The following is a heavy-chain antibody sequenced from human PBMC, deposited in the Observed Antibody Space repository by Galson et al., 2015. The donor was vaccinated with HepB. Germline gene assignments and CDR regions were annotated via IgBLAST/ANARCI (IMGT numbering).Heavy chain of an antibody. CDR1: GFTFSSYW. CDR3: ARGDYYYDSSGYYVDAFGI. Sequence: SLRLSCAASGFTFSSYWMSWVRQAPGKGLEWVANIRPDGSEKYYVDSVKGRFTISRDNAKNSLYLQMNSLRAEDAAVYYCARGDYYYDSSGYYVDAFGIWGQGTMVTVSS. CDR2: IRPDGSEK. V-gene: IGHV3-7*01. D-gene: IGHD3-22*01. J-gene: IGHJ3*02.